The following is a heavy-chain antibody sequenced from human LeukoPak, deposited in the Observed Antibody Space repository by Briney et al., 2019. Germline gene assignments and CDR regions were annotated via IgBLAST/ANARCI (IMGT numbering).Heavy chain of an antibody. Sequence: SQTLSLTCAISGYSVSSNSAAWNWIRQSPSRGLEWLGRTYYRSKWYNDYAVSVKSRITINPDPSKNQFSLQPTSVPPEATAVYYCARDRVTIFGVVTTDYFDHWGQGTLVTVSS. D-gene: IGHD3-3*01. J-gene: IGHJ4*02. CDR2: TYYRSKWYN. V-gene: IGHV6-1*01. CDR3: ARDRVTIFGVVTTDYFDH. CDR1: GYSVSSNSAA.